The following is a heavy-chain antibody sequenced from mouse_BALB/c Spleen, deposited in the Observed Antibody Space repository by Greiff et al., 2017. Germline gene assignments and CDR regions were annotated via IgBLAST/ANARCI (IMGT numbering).Heavy chain of an antibody. Sequence: VQLQQSGAELAKPGASVKMSCKASGYTFTSYWMHWVKQRPGQGLEWIGYINPSSGYTNYNQKFKDKATLAADKSSSTAYMQLSSLTSEDSAVYYCAREEDGYYNFDYWGQGTTLTVSS. CDR1: GYTFTSYW. V-gene: IGHV1-7*01. D-gene: IGHD2-3*01. CDR2: INPSSGYT. J-gene: IGHJ2*01. CDR3: AREEDGYYNFDY.